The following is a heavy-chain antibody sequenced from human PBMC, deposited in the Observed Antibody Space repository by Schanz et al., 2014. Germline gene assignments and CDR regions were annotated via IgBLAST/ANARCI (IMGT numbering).Heavy chain of an antibody. D-gene: IGHD1-7*01. CDR2: IYSGDNT. CDR1: GFTVSSNY. J-gene: IGHJ6*02. V-gene: IGHV3-53*01. Sequence: EVQLVESGGGLIQPGGSLRLSCAASGFTVSSNYMSWVRQAPGKGLGWVSVIYSGDNTYYADSVKGRFTISRDNSKNTVYLQMNSLRAEDTAVYFCASLIGTTSAHFYGMDVWGQGTTVTVSS. CDR3: ASLIGTTSAHFYGMDV.